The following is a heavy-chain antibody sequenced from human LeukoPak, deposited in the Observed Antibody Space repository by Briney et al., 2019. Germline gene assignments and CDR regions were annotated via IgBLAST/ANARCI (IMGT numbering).Heavy chain of an antibody. CDR2: IYRSSDGT. CDR1: GYIFTDYY. Sequence: ASVKVLCKTSGYIFTDYYLHWLRQPPGQGPEGVGRIYRSSDGTHYAQKLQGRVNVNRHTPTSTVYMDLSGLRPDDTVVYYCAGVPGPYPTGRFHYWGQGTLVRVS. D-gene: IGHD1-14*01. CDR3: AGVPGPYPTGRFHY. J-gene: IGHJ4*02. V-gene: IGHV1-2*05.